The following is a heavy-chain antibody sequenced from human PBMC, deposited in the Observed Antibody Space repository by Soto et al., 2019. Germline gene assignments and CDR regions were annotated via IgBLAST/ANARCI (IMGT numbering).Heavy chain of an antibody. Sequence: GSLRLSCAASGFTVSSNYMSWVRQAPGKGLEWVSVIYSGGSTYYADSVKGRFTISRDNSKNTLYLQMNSLRAEDTAVYYCASFAASSSWYGLEYYFDYWGQGTLVTVSS. CDR1: GFTVSSNY. CDR2: IYSGGST. D-gene: IGHD6-13*01. V-gene: IGHV3-53*01. CDR3: ASFAASSSWYGLEYYFDY. J-gene: IGHJ4*02.